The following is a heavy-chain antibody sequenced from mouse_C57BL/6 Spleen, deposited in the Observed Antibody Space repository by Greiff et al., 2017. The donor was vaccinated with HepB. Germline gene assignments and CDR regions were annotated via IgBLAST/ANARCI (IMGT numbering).Heavy chain of an antibody. CDR1: GFNIKDYY. CDR3: ARRGGVPYAMDY. V-gene: IGHV14-2*01. Sequence: EVKLMESGAELVKPGASVKLSCTASGFNIKDYYMHWVKQRTEQGLEWIGRIDPEDGETKYAPKFQGKATITADTSSNTAYLHLSSLTSEDTAVYYCARRGGVPYAMDYWGQGTSVTVSS. J-gene: IGHJ4*01. CDR2: IDPEDGET.